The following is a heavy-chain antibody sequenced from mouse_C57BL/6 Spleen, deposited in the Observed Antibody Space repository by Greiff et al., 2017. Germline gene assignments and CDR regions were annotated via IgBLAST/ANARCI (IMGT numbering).Heavy chain of an antibody. J-gene: IGHJ4*01. CDR1: GYTFTEYT. CDR2: FYPGSGSI. CDR3: ARHEDITTGGDYYAMDY. D-gene: IGHD1-1*01. V-gene: IGHV1-62-2*01. Sequence: VQLQQSGAELVKPGASVKLSCKASGYTFTEYTIHWVKQRSGQGLEWIGWFYPGSGSIKYNEKFKDKATLTADKSSSTVYMELSRLTSEDAAVYFCARHEDITTGGDYYAMDYWGQGTSVTVSS.